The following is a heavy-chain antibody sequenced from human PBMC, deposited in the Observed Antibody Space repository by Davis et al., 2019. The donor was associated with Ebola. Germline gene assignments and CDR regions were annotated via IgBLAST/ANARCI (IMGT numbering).Heavy chain of an antibody. J-gene: IGHJ4*02. CDR3: TRAKRLHFSLLGGFDY. Sequence: GESLKISCTASGFTFGDYAMSWFRQAPGKGLEWVGFIRSKAYGGTTEYAASVKGRFTISRDDSKSIAYLQMNSLKTEDTAVYYCTRAKRLHFSLLGGFDYWGQGTLVTVSS. CDR2: IRSKAYGGTT. CDR1: GFTFGDYA. D-gene: IGHD7-27*01. V-gene: IGHV3-49*03.